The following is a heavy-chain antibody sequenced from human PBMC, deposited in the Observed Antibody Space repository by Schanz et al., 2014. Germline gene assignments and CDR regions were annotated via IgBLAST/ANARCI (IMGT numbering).Heavy chain of an antibody. V-gene: IGHV3-66*01. CDR1: GFTFETYL. CDR2: IYSSGST. Sequence: VQVAESGGGLVLPGGSLRLSCDASGFTFETYLMAWVRQAPGKGLEWVSTIYSSGSTYYADSVRGRFTISRDNSKNTLFLQMSSLRAEDTAVYYCARDGDFDYWGQGTLVTVSS. J-gene: IGHJ4*02. CDR3: ARDGDFDY.